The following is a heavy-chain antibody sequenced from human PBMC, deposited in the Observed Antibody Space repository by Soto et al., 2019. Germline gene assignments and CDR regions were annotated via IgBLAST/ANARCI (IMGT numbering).Heavy chain of an antibody. CDR2: FYFSGST. D-gene: IGHD2-2*01. Sequence: SETLSLTCTVSGDSMRSYYWSWIRQSPGKGLEWIAHFYFSGSTYYNPSLKSRVTISVDRSKNQFSLKLSSVTAADTAVYYCARVPDYWGQGTLVTVSS. CDR1: GDSMRSYY. CDR3: ARVPDY. V-gene: IGHV4-59*12. J-gene: IGHJ4*02.